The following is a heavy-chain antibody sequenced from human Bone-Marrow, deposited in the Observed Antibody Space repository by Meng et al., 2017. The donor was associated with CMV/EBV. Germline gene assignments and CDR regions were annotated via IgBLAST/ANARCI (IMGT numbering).Heavy chain of an antibody. CDR3: ARDLCPGLLSTSCDAFDI. V-gene: IGHV3-74*01. Sequence: GESLKISCAASGFTFSSYWMHWVRQAPGKGLVWVSRINSDGSSTSYADSVKGRFTISRDNAKNTLYLQMNSLRAEDTAVYYCARDLCPGLLSTSCDAFDIWGPGTMVTGSS. J-gene: IGHJ3*02. CDR1: GFTFSSYW. CDR2: INSDGSST. D-gene: IGHD2-2*01.